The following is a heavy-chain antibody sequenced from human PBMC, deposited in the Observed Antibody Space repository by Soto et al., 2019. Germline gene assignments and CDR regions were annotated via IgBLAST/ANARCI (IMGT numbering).Heavy chain of an antibody. Sequence: QITLNEFGPTRVKPTQTLTLTCTFSGVSLSTRGVGVGWIRQPPGKALEWLALIYWDDDKGYSPSRRSRLTINKITSKHQCVLTMTNLDPVNTATYYCTHSPTRYIHYFDYWVQGILVTVSS. J-gene: IGHJ4*02. CDR3: THSPTRYIHYFDY. CDR2: IYWDDDK. V-gene: IGHV2-5*02. CDR1: GVSLSTRGVG. D-gene: IGHD2-2*02.